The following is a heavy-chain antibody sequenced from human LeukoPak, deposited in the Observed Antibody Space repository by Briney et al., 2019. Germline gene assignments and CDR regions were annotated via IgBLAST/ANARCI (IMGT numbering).Heavy chain of an antibody. D-gene: IGHD6-6*01. J-gene: IGHJ6*03. CDR1: GFTFSDYY. CDR3: ARLRSSSFYYYYMDV. V-gene: IGHV3-11*01. Sequence: GGSLRLSCAPSGFTFSDYYMSWIRQAPGKGLEWVSYISSSGSTIYYADSVKGRFTISRDNAKNSLYLQMNSLRAEDTAVYYCARLRSSSFYYYYMDVWGKGTTVTVSS. CDR2: ISSSGSTI.